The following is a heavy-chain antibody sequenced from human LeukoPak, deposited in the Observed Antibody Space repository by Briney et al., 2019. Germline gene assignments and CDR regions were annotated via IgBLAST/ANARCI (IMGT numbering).Heavy chain of an antibody. CDR3: ARVRLMYYYDSSGYYWSY. Sequence: SVKVSCKASGGTFSSYAISWVRQAPGQGLEWMGGIIPIFGTANYAQKFQGRVTITADESTSTAHMELSSLRSEDTAVYYCARVRLMYYYDSSGYYWSYWGQGTLVTVSS. CDR1: GGTFSSYA. D-gene: IGHD3-22*01. CDR2: IIPIFGTA. V-gene: IGHV1-69*01. J-gene: IGHJ4*02.